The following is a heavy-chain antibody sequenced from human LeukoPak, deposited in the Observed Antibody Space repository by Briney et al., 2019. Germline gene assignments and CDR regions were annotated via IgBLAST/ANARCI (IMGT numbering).Heavy chain of an antibody. CDR2: ISWNSGSI. J-gene: IGHJ3*02. CDR1: GFTFDDYA. D-gene: IGHD5-18*01. CDR3: AKDSRGGYSYGYLGSNAFDI. V-gene: IGHV3-9*03. Sequence: PGGSLRLSCAASGFTFDDYAMHWVRQAPGKGLEWVSGISWNSGSIGYVDSVKGRFTISRDNAKNSLYLQMDSLRAEDMALYYCAKDSRGGYSYGYLGSNAFDIWGQGTMVTVSS.